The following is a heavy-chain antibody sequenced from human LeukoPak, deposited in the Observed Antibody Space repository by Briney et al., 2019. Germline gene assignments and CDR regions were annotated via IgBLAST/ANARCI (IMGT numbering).Heavy chain of an antibody. CDR1: GFTFTSSA. J-gene: IGHJ5*02. V-gene: IGHV1-58*02. Sequence: SVKVSCKASGFTFTSSAMQWVRQARGQRLEWIGWIVVGRGNTNYAQKFQERVTITRDMSTSTAYMELSSLRSEDTAVYYCAAVVIGGDYYGSGKRRFDPWGQGTLVTVSS. D-gene: IGHD3-10*01. CDR2: IVVGRGNT. CDR3: AAVVIGGDYYGSGKRRFDP.